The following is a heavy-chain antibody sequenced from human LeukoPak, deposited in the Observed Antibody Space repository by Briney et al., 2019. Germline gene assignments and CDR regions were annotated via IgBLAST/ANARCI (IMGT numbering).Heavy chain of an antibody. J-gene: IGHJ4*02. D-gene: IGHD1-26*01. CDR2: IIPIFGTA. V-gene: IGHV1-69*13. CDR3: ARDKIVGATKNDY. Sequence: GASVRVSCKASGGTFSSYGISWVRQAPGQGLEWMGGIIPIFGTANYAQKFQGRVTITADESTSTAYMELSSLRSEDTAVYYCARDKIVGATKNDYWGQGILVTVSS. CDR1: GGTFSSYG.